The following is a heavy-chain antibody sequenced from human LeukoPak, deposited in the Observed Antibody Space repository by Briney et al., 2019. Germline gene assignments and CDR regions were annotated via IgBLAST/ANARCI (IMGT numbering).Heavy chain of an antibody. CDR3: ARGGRAVATRGWFDP. CDR1: GYSISSDYY. J-gene: IGHJ5*02. Sequence: SETLSLTCTVSGYSISSDYYWGWIRQPPGKGLEWIGSLFHSGSTYYNPSLKSRVTISVDTSKSQFSLQLSSVTAADTAVYYCARGGRAVATRGWFDPWGQGTLVTVSS. V-gene: IGHV4-38-2*02. CDR2: LFHSGST. D-gene: IGHD6-19*01.